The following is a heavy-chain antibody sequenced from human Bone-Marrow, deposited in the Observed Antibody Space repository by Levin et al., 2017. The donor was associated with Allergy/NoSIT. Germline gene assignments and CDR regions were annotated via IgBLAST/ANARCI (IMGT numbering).Heavy chain of an antibody. D-gene: IGHD3-10*01. CDR3: ARVSAGWFRELFLKPYYYDYYMDV. Sequence: PGESLKISCAASGFTVSSNYMSWVRQAPGKGLEWVSVIYSGGSTYYADSVKGRFTISRDNSKNTLYLQMNSLRAEDTAVYYCARVSAGWFRELFLKPYYYDYYMDVWGKGTTVTVSS. CDR2: IYSGGST. J-gene: IGHJ6*03. V-gene: IGHV3-53*01. CDR1: GFTVSSNY.